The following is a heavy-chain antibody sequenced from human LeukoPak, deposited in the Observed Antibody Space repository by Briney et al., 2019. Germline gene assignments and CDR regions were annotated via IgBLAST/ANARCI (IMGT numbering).Heavy chain of an antibody. Sequence: SETLSLTCTVSGGSISSYYWSWIRQPPGKGLEWIGYIYCSGSTNYNPSLERRVNISVETSKNQFSLTLNSVTGADNAVLYCARQVGATRDFDYWGQGTLVTVSS. D-gene: IGHD1-26*01. CDR3: ARQVGATRDFDY. CDR2: IYCSGST. CDR1: GGSISSYY. V-gene: IGHV4-59*08. J-gene: IGHJ4*02.